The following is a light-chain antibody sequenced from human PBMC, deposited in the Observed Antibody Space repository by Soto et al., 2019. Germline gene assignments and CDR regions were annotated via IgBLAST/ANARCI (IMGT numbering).Light chain of an antibody. J-gene: IGKJ2*01. CDR1: QSVRSNH. CDR3: QQYGSSPLT. CDR2: DAS. Sequence: EIVLTQSPGTLSLSPGERATLSCRASQSVRSNHLAWYQQKPGQAPRLLIYDASSRATGIPDRFSGSGSGTDVTLTISRLEPEDFAVYYCQQYGSSPLTFGRGTKLEI. V-gene: IGKV3-20*01.